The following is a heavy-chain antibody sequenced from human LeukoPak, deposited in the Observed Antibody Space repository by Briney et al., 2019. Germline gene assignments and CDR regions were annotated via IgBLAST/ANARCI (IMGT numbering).Heavy chain of an antibody. CDR2: ISSSSSYI. CDR1: GFTFSSYS. J-gene: IGHJ4*02. V-gene: IGHV3-21*01. CDR3: ARDSGVVAAYSFDY. D-gene: IGHD2-15*01. Sequence: KSGGSLRLSCAASGFTFSSYSMNWVRQAPGKGLEWVSSISSSSSYIYYADSVKGRFTISRDNAKNSLYLQMNSLRAEDTAVYYCARDSGVVAAYSFDYWGQGTLVTVSS.